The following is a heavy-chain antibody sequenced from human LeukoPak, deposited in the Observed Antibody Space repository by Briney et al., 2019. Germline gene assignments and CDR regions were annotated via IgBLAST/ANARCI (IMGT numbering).Heavy chain of an antibody. CDR2: LSSGRSP. D-gene: IGHD3-10*01. V-gene: IGHV3-69-1*01. CDR1: GFAISTYA. CDR3: ARDLSGRLTHFDY. Sequence: GGSLRLSCAASGFAISTYAMAWVRQAPGKGLEWISSLSSGRSPSYSDSLEGRLTMSSDNAKNSLYLQMNSLRAEDTAVYYCARDLSGRLTHFDYWGQGTLVTVSS. J-gene: IGHJ4*02.